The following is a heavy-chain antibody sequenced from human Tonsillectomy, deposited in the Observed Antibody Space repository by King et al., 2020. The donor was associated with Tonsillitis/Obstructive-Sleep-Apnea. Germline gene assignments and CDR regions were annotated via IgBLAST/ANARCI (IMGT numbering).Heavy chain of an antibody. D-gene: IGHD3-3*01. CDR2: INSYNGNT. J-gene: IGHJ4*02. V-gene: IGHV1-18*01. CDR3: ARGGDFWRGYYPDY. CDR1: GYTFTKYG. Sequence: VQLVQSGTEVKKPGASVKVSCKASGYTFTKYGISWVRQAPGQGLEWMGWINSYNGNTNSAQKLQGRVTMTTATSTTTAYMELRGLRSYDTAVYYCARGGDFWRGYYPDYWGQGTLVTVSS.